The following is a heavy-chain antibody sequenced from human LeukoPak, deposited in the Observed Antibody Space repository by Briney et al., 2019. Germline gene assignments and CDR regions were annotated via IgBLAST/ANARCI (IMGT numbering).Heavy chain of an antibody. CDR2: IWRGGNYK. Sequence: GESLKISCKGSGYSFTSYWIGWVRQMPGKGLEWVAMIWRGGNYKFYADSLEGRSTIFRDDSRSTVSLHMDSLRVEDTAVYYCTTDPPDSGWALWSWGQGALVTVSS. D-gene: IGHD6-25*01. CDR3: TTDPPDSGWALWS. J-gene: IGHJ5*02. V-gene: IGHV3-33*01. CDR1: GYSFTSYW.